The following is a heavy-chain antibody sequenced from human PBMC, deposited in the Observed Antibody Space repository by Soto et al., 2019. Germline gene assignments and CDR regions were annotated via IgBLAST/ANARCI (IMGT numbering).Heavy chain of an antibody. CDR1: GGSISSGGYY. CDR3: ATSSALHYYDSSGQGFDY. D-gene: IGHD3-22*01. Sequence: QVQLQESGPGLVKPSQTLSLTCTVSGGSISSGGYYWSWIRQHPGKGLEWIGYIYYSGSTYYNPSLKSRVTISVDTSKNPFSLKLSSVTAADTAVYYCATSSALHYYDSSGQGFDYWGQGTLVTVSS. V-gene: IGHV4-31*03. CDR2: IYYSGST. J-gene: IGHJ4*02.